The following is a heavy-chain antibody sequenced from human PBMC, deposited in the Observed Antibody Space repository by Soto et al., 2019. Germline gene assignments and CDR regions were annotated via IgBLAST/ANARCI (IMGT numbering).Heavy chain of an antibody. Sequence: EVQLVESGGGLVQPGESLRLSCAASGFTFSSYWMTWVRQAPGKGLECVANIKQDGSEKYYVDSVRGRFTMSRDNAKNSLYLQMNSLRAEDTAVYYCARVVGATQMDFDYWGQGTLVTVSS. CDR1: GFTFSSYW. CDR2: IKQDGSEK. V-gene: IGHV3-7*01. D-gene: IGHD1-26*01. J-gene: IGHJ4*02. CDR3: ARVVGATQMDFDY.